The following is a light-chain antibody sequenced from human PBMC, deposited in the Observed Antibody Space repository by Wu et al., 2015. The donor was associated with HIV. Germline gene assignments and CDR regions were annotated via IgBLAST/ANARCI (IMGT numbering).Light chain of an antibody. CDR3: QQYENSPRT. CDR1: QIISNW. V-gene: IGKV1-5*03. Sequence: DIQMTQSPSTLSASVGDRVTITCRASQIISNWLAWYQQKPGKAPKLLIYRASDLQSGVSSRFSGSGSGTEFTLTISRLQPDDFATYYCQQYENSPRTFGQGTKVDIK. CDR2: RAS. J-gene: IGKJ1*01.